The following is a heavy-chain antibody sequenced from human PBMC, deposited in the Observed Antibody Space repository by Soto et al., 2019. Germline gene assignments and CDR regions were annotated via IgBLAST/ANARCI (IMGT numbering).Heavy chain of an antibody. Sequence: PGGSLRLSCAASGFTFSSYGMHWVRQAPGKGLEWVAVISYDGSNKYYADSVKGRFTISRDNSKNTLYLQMNSLRAEDTAVYYCAKDWRYFDWLPRSLYGMDVWGQGTTVTVSS. J-gene: IGHJ6*02. CDR1: GFTFSSYG. CDR3: AKDWRYFDWLPRSLYGMDV. D-gene: IGHD3-9*01. V-gene: IGHV3-30*18. CDR2: ISYDGSNK.